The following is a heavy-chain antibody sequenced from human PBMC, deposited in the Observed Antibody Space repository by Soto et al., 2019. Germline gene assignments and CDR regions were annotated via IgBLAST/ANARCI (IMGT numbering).Heavy chain of an antibody. CDR2: ITTSSSFR. CDR1: GFSLSTYS. J-gene: IGHJ4*02. Sequence: VQLVESGGGLVKPGGSLRLSCVASGFSLSTYSMNWVRQAPGKGMEWVADITTSSSFRLYADSVKGRFTIARDDARNSLYLQMNSLRGEDTGVYYCARDLGVALATLTLDSWGQGTLVTVSS. D-gene: IGHD2-15*01. CDR3: ARDLGVALATLTLDS. V-gene: IGHV3-21*02.